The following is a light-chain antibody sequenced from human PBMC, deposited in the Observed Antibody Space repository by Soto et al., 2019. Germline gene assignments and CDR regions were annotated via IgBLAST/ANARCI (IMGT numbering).Light chain of an antibody. CDR1: QSVSSSY. CDR2: GAS. J-gene: IGKJ1*01. Sequence: EIVLTQSPGTLSLSPGERATLSCRASQSVSSSYLAWDQQKRGQAPRLLIYGASSRATGIPDRFSGSGSGTDFTLTISRLEPEDFAVYYCQQYGSSPRTFGQGTKVEIK. V-gene: IGKV3-20*01. CDR3: QQYGSSPRT.